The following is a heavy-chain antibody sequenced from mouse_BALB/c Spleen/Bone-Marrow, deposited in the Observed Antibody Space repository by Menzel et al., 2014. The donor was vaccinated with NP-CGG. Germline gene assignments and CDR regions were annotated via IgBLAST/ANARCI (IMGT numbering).Heavy chain of an antibody. CDR2: VNPNNGGT. J-gene: IGHJ4*01. Sequence: SGPELVMPGASVKISCKTSGYTFTEYTMHWVKQSHGKSLEWIGGVNPNNGGTIYNQKFKGKATLTVDKSSSTAYMELRSLTSEDSAVYYCARKDYGYNYVMDYWGQGTSVTVSS. CDR1: GYTFTEYT. CDR3: ARKDYGYNYVMDY. V-gene: IGHV1-18*01. D-gene: IGHD1-2*01.